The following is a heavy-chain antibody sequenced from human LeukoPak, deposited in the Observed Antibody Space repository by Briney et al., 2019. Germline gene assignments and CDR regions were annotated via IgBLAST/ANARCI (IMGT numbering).Heavy chain of an antibody. CDR3: AREILSSSWYEELNY. V-gene: IGHV3-48*04. D-gene: IGHD6-13*01. J-gene: IGHJ4*02. CDR1: GFTFSSYS. Sequence: GGSLRLSCAASGFTFSSYSMNWVRQAPGKGLEWVSYISSSGSTIYYADSVKGRFTISRDNAKNSLYLQMNSLRAEDTAVYYCAREILSSSWYEELNYWGQGTLVTVSS. CDR2: ISSSGSTI.